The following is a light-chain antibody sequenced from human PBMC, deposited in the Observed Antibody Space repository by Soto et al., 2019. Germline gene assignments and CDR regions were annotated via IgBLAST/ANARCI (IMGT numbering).Light chain of an antibody. Sequence: QSSLGHPAYVSWSPGDSITISCSGSRSNSGGYSVVSWYQQHPGKAPKVIVYEGIKRPSGVSDRFSGSTSGSTASLTISGLQAEEEAEYYCCSYVGANNYVFGSGTKVTVL. V-gene: IGLV2-23*01. CDR1: RSNSGGYSV. CDR2: EGI. CDR3: CSYVGANNYV. J-gene: IGLJ1*01.